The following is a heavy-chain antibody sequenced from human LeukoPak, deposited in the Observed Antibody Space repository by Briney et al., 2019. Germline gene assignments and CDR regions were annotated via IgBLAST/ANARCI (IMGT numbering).Heavy chain of an antibody. CDR2: IYSGGST. CDR3: ARLTGVEYAFDI. V-gene: IGHV3-53*01. J-gene: IGHJ3*02. CDR1: GFTVSNNY. Sequence: GGSLRLSCAASGFTVSNNYMSWVRQAPGKGLEWVSVIYSGGSTYYSDSVKGRFTISRDNSKNTLYLKMNSLRAEDTAVYYCARLTGVEYAFDIWGQGTMVTVSS. D-gene: IGHD7-27*01.